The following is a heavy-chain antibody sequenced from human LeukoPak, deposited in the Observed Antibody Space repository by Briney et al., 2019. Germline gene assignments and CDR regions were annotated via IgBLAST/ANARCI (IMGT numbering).Heavy chain of an antibody. J-gene: IGHJ4*02. D-gene: IGHD2-2*01. Sequence: GASVKVSCKASGYTFTDYYMHWVRQAPGQGFEWMGWINPNDGDTNYAQKFQGRVTMTRDTSISTAHMEVSRLRSDDTAVYYCARAYFLYCSSSTCLIDYWGQGTLVTVSS. CDR1: GYTFTDYY. CDR3: ARAYFLYCSSSTCLIDY. V-gene: IGHV1-2*02. CDR2: INPNDGDT.